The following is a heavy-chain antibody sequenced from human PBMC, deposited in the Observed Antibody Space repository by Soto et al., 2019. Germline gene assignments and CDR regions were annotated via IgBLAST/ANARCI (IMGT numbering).Heavy chain of an antibody. D-gene: IGHD2-15*01. CDR1: GGTFISLA. CDR2: VNVDDNT. CDR3: EKNSSLDF. Sequence: PACCVRLTGAAAGGTFISLAMSRVRQAAGKGLGWVSSVNVDDNTYYADSVKGGFTISRDNSKNTLYLQMNSLRAEDTALYYCEKNSSLDFRGQGTLVTVSA. V-gene: IGHV3-23*01. J-gene: IGHJ4*02.